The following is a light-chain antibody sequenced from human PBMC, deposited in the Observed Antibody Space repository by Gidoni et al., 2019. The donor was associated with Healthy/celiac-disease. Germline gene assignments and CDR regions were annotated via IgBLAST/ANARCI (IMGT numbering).Light chain of an antibody. CDR3: QQSYSTPPT. CDR2: AAS. V-gene: IGKV1-39*01. Sequence: DIKMTQYPSTLSASVGDRVTITCRASQSISSYLNWYQQKPGKAPKLLIYAASSLPSGVPSRFSGSGSGTDFTLTISSLQPEDFATYYCQQSYSTPPTFGQGTKVEIK. J-gene: IGKJ1*01. CDR1: QSISSY.